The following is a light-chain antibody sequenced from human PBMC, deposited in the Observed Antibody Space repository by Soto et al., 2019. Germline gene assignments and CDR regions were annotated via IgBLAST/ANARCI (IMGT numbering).Light chain of an antibody. J-gene: IGKJ1*01. Sequence: EIVMTQSPATLSVSPGQRASLSCRASQSVSTTVAWYHQKPGQPPKLLIYWASTRGSGVPDRFRGSGSGTDFTLTSTSLQAEDVAVYYCQQYYSSKWTFGQGTKVDIK. CDR2: WAS. CDR1: QSVSTT. V-gene: IGKV3-15*01. CDR3: QQYYSSKWT.